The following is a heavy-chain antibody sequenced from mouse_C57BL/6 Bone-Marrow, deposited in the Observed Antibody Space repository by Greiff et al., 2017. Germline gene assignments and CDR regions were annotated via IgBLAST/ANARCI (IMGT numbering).Heavy chain of an antibody. V-gene: IGHV3-8*01. D-gene: IGHD2-13*01. CDR2: IKYSGST. J-gene: IGHJ2*01. CDR1: GYSITSDY. Sequence: VQLKESGPGLAKPSQTLSLTCSVTGYSITSDYWNWIRKFPGNKLEYMGYIKYSGSTSNNPSLKSRISITRDTSKNKYYRQLNSVPTEDTATDYCARWGSDYSYYFDYWGQGTTLTVSS. CDR3: ARWGSDYSYYFDY.